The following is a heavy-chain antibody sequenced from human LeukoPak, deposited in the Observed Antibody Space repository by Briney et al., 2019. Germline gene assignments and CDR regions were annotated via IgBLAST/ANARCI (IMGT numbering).Heavy chain of an antibody. CDR1: GGTFSSYA. CDR3: ARGAGREDDY. D-gene: IGHD1-26*01. CDR2: IIPIFGTA. V-gene: IGHV1-69*05. Sequence: SVKVSCKASGGTFSSYAVSWVRQAPGQGLEWMGRIIPIFGTANYAQKFQGRVTITTDESTSTAYMELSSLRSEDTAVYYCARGAGREDDYWGQGTLVTVSS. J-gene: IGHJ4*02.